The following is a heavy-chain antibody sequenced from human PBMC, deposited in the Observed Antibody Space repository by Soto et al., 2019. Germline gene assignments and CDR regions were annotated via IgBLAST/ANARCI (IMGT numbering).Heavy chain of an antibody. Sequence: PGGSLRLSCAASGSTFSSYSMNWVRQAPWKGLEWVSSISSSSSYIYYADSVKGRFTISRDNAKNSLYLQMNSLRAEDTAVYYCAREDGIAGETSAFDYWGHGTLVTVSS. CDR2: ISSSSSYI. D-gene: IGHD1-26*01. J-gene: IGHJ4*01. V-gene: IGHV3-21*01. CDR1: GSTFSSYS. CDR3: AREDGIAGETSAFDY.